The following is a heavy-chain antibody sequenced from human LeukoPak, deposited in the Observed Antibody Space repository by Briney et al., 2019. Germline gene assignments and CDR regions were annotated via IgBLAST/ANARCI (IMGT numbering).Heavy chain of an antibody. Sequence: GGSLRLSCAVSGFTFSSSWMSWVRQAPGRGLEWVANIKRDGSEKYYVDSVKGRFTISRDNAKNSLDLQLNSLRAEDTAVHYCARTPADWYFDLWGRGTLVTVSS. CDR1: GFTFSSSW. CDR3: ARTPADWYFDL. J-gene: IGHJ2*01. V-gene: IGHV3-7*01. CDR2: IKRDGSEK.